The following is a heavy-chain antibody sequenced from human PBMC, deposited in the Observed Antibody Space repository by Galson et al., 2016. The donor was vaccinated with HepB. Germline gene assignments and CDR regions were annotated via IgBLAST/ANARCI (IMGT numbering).Heavy chain of an antibody. D-gene: IGHD2-15*01. CDR3: AREPRHLYSQGYYGMDV. V-gene: IGHV1-18*01. CDR1: GYTFTKYG. J-gene: IGHJ6*02. CDR2: ISGRNGDT. Sequence: SVKVSCKASGYTFTKYGISWVRQAPGRGLEWMGWISGRNGDTNYAQRLQGRVALTTDTSTSTAYMELRSLRSDDTAVYYCAREPRHLYSQGYYGMDVWGQGTTVIVSS.